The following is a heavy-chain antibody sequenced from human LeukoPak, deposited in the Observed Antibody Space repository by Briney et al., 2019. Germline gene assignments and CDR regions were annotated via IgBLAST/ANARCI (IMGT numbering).Heavy chain of an antibody. V-gene: IGHV4-39*01. Sequence: PSEALSLACTVSGGSISSSSYYWGWIRQPPGKGLEWIGSIYYSGSTYYNPSLKSRVTISVATSKDQFSLKLSSATAADTAVYYCARHQDKLSSSWYVSYFYYWGQGTLVTVSS. J-gene: IGHJ4*02. D-gene: IGHD6-13*01. CDR3: ARHQDKLSSSWYVSYFYY. CDR2: IYYSGST. CDR1: GGSISSSSYY.